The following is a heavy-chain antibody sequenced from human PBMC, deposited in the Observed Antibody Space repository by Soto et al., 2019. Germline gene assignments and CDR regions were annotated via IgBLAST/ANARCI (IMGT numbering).Heavy chain of an antibody. V-gene: IGHV3-74*03. D-gene: IGHD6-19*01. Sequence: EVQLVESGGGLVQPGGSLRLSCAASGFAFSSYWMQWVRQPPGKGPVWVSRISRDGRNTTYADPVKGRFTISRDNAKNTLHLQMTSLIDDDTAVYYCIKASTVTGVGGYRWGQGTLVTVSS. CDR1: GFAFSSYW. J-gene: IGHJ5*02. CDR2: ISRDGRNT. CDR3: IKASTVTGVGGYR.